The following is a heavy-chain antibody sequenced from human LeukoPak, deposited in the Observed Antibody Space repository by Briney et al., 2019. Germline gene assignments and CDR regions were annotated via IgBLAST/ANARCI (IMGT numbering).Heavy chain of an antibody. CDR3: ARNLSITMVRGVISLGY. CDR1: GGTFSSYA. D-gene: IGHD3-10*01. CDR2: INPNSGGT. V-gene: IGHV1-2*02. Sequence: ASVKVSCKASGGTFSSYAISWVRQAPGQGLEWMGWINPNSGGTNYAQKFQGRVTMTRDTSISTAYMELSRLRSDDTAVYYCARNLSITMVRGVISLGYWGQGTLVTVSS. J-gene: IGHJ4*02.